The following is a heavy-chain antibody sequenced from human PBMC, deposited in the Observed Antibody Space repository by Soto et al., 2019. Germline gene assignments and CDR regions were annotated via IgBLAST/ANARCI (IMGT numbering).Heavy chain of an antibody. D-gene: IGHD3-22*01. CDR3: ARDDSYGWSGECLVV. CDR2: LDQSGGT. V-gene: IGHV4-34*01. J-gene: IGHJ6*02. Sequence: SETLSLTCAVVGDSLRGQSWNWIRQSPGKGLEWIGELDQSGGTNYNPSLKSRAIISDDTSKNQFSLTLTSVTAADTAVYYCARDDSYGWSGECLVVWGQEPMVTVFS. CDR1: GDSLRGQS.